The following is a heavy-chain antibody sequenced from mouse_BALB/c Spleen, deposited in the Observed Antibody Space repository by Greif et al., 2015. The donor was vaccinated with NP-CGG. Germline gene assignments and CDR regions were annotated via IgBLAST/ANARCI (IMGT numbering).Heavy chain of an antibody. V-gene: IGHV4-1*02. J-gene: IGHJ1*01. CDR1: GFDFSRYW. D-gene: IGHD1-1*01. CDR3: ARRYYYGRYFDV. Sequence: EVKLMESGGGLVQPGGSLKLSCAASGFDFSRYWMSWVRQAPGKGLEWIGEINPDSSTINYTPSLKDKFIISRDNAKNTLCLQMSKVRSEDTALYYCARRYYYGRYFDVWGAGTTVTVSS. CDR2: INPDSSTI.